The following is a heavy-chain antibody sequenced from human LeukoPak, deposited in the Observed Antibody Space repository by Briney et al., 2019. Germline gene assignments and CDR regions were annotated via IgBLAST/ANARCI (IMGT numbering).Heavy chain of an antibody. CDR1: GVTVSGYY. D-gene: IGHD6-13*01. CDR3: TRLSSGWYLD. CDR2: IYTDGTA. Sequence: PGASLRLSCSASGVTVSGYYMSWVRQAPGKGLEWVSVIYTDGTAYYAASLKGRFTISRDNSKNTVYLQMNSLRGEDTAVYYCTRLSSGWYLDWGQGTLVTVSS. J-gene: IGHJ4*02. V-gene: IGHV3-53*01.